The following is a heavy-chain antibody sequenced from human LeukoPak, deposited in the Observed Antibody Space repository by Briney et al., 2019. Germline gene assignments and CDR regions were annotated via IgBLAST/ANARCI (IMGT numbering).Heavy chain of an antibody. CDR2: IYTSGST. Sequence: SETQSLTCTVSGGSISSYYWSWIRQPAGKGLEWIGRIYTSGSTNYNPSLKSRVTMSVDTSKNQFSLKLSSVTAADTAVYYCARDRRHCSGGSCYSWFDPWGQGTLVTVSS. V-gene: IGHV4-4*07. CDR1: GGSISSYY. CDR3: ARDRRHCSGGSCYSWFDP. D-gene: IGHD2-15*01. J-gene: IGHJ5*02.